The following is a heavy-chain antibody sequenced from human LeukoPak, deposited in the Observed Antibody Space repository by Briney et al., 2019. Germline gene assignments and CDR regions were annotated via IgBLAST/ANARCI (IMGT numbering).Heavy chain of an antibody. CDR1: GFTFSSYE. CDR3: ARESYYDILTGSLSGIAFDI. V-gene: IGHV3-48*03. CDR2: ISSSGSTI. Sequence: PGGSLRLSCAASGFTFSSYEMNWVRQAPGKGLEWVSYISSSGSTIYYADSVKGRFTISRDNAKNSLYLQMNSLRAEDTAVYYCARESYYDILTGSLSGIAFDIWGQGTMVTVSS. D-gene: IGHD3-9*01. J-gene: IGHJ3*02.